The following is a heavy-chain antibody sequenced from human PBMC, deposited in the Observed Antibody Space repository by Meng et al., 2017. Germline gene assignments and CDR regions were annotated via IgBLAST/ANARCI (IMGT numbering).Heavy chain of an antibody. CDR3: ARVVAATTLFLDY. V-gene: IGHV4-4*02. J-gene: IGHJ4*02. CDR1: GGSISSSNW. CDR2: IYHSGST. D-gene: IGHD2-15*01. Sequence: QVQLQESGPGLVKPSGTLSLTCADSGGSISSSNWWSWVRQPPGKGLEWIGEIYHSGSTNYNPSLKSRVTISVDTSKNQFSLKLSSVTAADTAVYYCARVVAATTLFLDYWGQGTLVTVSS.